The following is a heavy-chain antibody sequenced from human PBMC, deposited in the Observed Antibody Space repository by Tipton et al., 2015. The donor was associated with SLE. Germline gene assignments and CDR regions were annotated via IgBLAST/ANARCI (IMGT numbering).Heavy chain of an antibody. CDR1: GGSISSSSYY. Sequence: TLSLTCTVSGGSISSSSYYWGWIRQPPGKGLEWIGSIYYSGSTNYNPSLESRVTMSVDTSKNQFSLKLSSVTAADTAMYYCVRERKYVVRFRELVAPDLWGQGTAITVSS. CDR3: VRERKYVVRFRELVAPDL. CDR2: IYYSGST. D-gene: IGHD1-26*01. J-gene: IGHJ3*01. V-gene: IGHV4-39*02.